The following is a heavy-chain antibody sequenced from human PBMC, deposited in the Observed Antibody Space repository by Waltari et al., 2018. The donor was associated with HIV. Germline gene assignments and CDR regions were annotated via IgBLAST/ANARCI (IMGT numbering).Heavy chain of an antibody. CDR2: IYPDDADT. V-gene: IGHV5-51*01. CDR1: GFTFTNFW. CDR3: ARHRLGRSWFDP. Sequence: EVQLEQSGAEVKKPGEYMKISCKASGFTFTNFWIAWVRQTPGKGLGWMGIIYPDDADTRYSPAFEGHVTISADKSTTTAYLQWTSLGAADTGIYYCARHRLGRSWFDPWGQGTLVTVSS. D-gene: IGHD6-6*01. J-gene: IGHJ5*02.